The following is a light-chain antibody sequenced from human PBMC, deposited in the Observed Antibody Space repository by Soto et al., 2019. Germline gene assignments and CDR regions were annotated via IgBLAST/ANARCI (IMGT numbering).Light chain of an antibody. CDR1: QSVLYSSNNKNY. V-gene: IGKV4-1*01. CDR3: HQYFRSPIT. J-gene: IGKJ4*01. Sequence: DIVMTQSPDSLAVSLGERATINCKSSQSVLYSSNNKNYLAWYQQKPGQPPKLLIYWASTRESGVPDRFSGSGSGTDFTLTISSLQAEDVAVYYCHQYFRSPITFGGGTKVEIK. CDR2: WAS.